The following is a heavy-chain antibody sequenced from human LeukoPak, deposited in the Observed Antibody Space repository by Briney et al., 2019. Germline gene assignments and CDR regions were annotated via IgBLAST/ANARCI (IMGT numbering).Heavy chain of an antibody. Sequence: PGGSLRLSCEASGVNVSSDYMSWVRQAPGKWLQWVSLIYRGGDTYYADSVKGRFTIYRHNSENTLYLQMSSLRTEDTAIYYCASRMTFGGPGTLVTVSS. J-gene: IGHJ4*02. V-gene: IGHV3-53*04. CDR1: GVNVSSDY. CDR3: ASRMTF. CDR2: IYRGGDT. D-gene: IGHD2/OR15-2a*01.